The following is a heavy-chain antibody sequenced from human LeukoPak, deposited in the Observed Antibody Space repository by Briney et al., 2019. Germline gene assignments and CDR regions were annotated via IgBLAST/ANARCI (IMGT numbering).Heavy chain of an antibody. CDR2: ISSSSSHI. V-gene: IGHV3-21*01. Sequence: GGSLRLSCAASGFTFSSYSMNWVRQAPGKGLEWVSSISSSSSHIYYADSVKGRFTISRDNAKNSLYLQMNSLRAEDTAVYYCAREGKYYDSSGYYGIKLFDYWGQGTLVTVSS. J-gene: IGHJ4*02. D-gene: IGHD3-22*01. CDR3: AREGKYYDSSGYYGIKLFDY. CDR1: GFTFSSYS.